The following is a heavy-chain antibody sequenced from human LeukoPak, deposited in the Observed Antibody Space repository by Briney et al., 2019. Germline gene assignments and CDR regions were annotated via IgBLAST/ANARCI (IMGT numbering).Heavy chain of an antibody. CDR3: ARDEASYFYDSGGRIDL. CDR1: GYTFTSYG. V-gene: IGHV1-18*01. Sequence: GASVKVSCKASGYTFTSYGISWVRQAPGQGLEWMGWISPYNGNTNYAQRLQGRVTMTTDTPTATAYMELRSLTSDDTAVYYCARDEASYFYDSGGRIDLWGQGTLVTVSS. CDR2: ISPYNGNT. D-gene: IGHD3-22*01. J-gene: IGHJ5*02.